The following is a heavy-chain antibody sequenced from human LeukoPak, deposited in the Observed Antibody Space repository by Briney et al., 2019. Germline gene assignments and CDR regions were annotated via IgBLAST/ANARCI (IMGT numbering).Heavy chain of an antibody. J-gene: IGHJ2*01. D-gene: IGHD2/OR15-2a*01. V-gene: IGHV1-2*02. CDR3: ARVSLGVHWYFDV. Sequence: GVSVKVSCKASGYTFTGYYMHWVRRAPGQGLEWVGYINPHGGDTNYAQKFQGRVTMTKDTSISTAYMELSNLRSDDMAIYYCARVSLGVHWYFDVWGRGTLVTVSS. CDR1: GYTFTGYY. CDR2: INPHGGDT.